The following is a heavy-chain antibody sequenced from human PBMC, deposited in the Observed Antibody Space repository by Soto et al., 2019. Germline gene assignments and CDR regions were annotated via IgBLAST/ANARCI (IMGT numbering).Heavy chain of an antibody. CDR3: ARQRADYDFWSGYPLEYYYYGMDV. Sequence: PGESLKISCKGSGYSFTSYLIGWVRQMPGKGLEWMGIIYPGDSDTRYSPSFQGQVTTSADKSISTAYLQWSSLKASDTAMYYCARQRADYDFWSGYPLEYYYYGMDVWGQGTTVTVSS. J-gene: IGHJ6*02. CDR1: GYSFTSYL. CDR2: IYPGDSDT. D-gene: IGHD3-3*01. V-gene: IGHV5-51*01.